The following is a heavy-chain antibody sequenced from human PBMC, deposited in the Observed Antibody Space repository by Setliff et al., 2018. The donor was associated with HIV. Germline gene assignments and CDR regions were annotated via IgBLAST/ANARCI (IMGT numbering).Heavy chain of an antibody. D-gene: IGHD6-6*01. Sequence: GGSLRLSCAASGFTLSPYGMHWVRQAPGKGLEWVAVIWYDGSNKYYAESVKGRFTISRDNSKNTVYLQMNSLRAEDTAVYYCAKYSSSWSYYSYYMNVWGKGTTVTVSS. J-gene: IGHJ6*03. CDR3: AKYSSSWSYYSYYMNV. CDR1: GFTLSPYG. CDR2: IWYDGSNK. V-gene: IGHV3-33*06.